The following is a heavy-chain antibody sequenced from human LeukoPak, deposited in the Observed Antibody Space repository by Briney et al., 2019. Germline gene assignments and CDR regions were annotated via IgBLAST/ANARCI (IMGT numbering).Heavy chain of an antibody. Sequence: GGSLRLSCAASGFSVITNHMTWVRQAPGKGLECVSITNAGGSTFYADSVKGRFTISRDNSKNSLYLQMNSLRAEDTAVYYCAREQVVVTGVSVRHYYYYMDVWGKGTTVTVSS. D-gene: IGHD3-22*01. CDR1: GFSVITNH. V-gene: IGHV3-53*01. J-gene: IGHJ6*03. CDR3: AREQVVVTGVSVRHYYYYMDV. CDR2: TNAGGST.